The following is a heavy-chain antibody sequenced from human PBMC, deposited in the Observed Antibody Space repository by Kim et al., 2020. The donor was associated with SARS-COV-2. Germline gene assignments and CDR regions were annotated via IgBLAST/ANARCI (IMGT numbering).Heavy chain of an antibody. D-gene: IGHD4-17*01. CDR1: GFTFSSYG. J-gene: IGHJ4*02. Sequence: GGSLRLSCAASGFTFSSYGMHWVRQAPGKGLEWVAVIWYDGSNKYYADSVKGRFTISRDNSKNTLYLQMNSLRAEDTAVYYCARHTVGLPPSPPDYWGQGTLVTVSS. CDR3: ARHTVGLPPSPPDY. CDR2: IWYDGSNK. V-gene: IGHV3-33*01.